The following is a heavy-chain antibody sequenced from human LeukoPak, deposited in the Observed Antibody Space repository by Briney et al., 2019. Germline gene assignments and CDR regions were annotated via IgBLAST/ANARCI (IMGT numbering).Heavy chain of an antibody. V-gene: IGHV3-23*01. Sequence: GGSLRLSCAASGFSFSSSVMSWVRQAPGKGLEWVSCISGSGGSTDYADSVKGRFTISRHNSKNTLYLQMNSLRAEDMAVYYCAREDGDSGWFDPWGQGTLVTVSS. J-gene: IGHJ5*02. CDR3: AREDGDSGWFDP. D-gene: IGHD4-17*01. CDR1: GFSFSSSV. CDR2: ISGSGGST.